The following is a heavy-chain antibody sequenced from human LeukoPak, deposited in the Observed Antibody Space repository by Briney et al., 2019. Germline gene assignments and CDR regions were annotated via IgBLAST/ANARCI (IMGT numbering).Heavy chain of an antibody. CDR1: GGTFSSYA. CDR2: INPNSGGT. V-gene: IGHV1-2*06. J-gene: IGHJ4*02. D-gene: IGHD4-17*01. CDR3: ASTTVTPYDY. Sequence: ASVKVSCKASGGTFSSYAISWVRQAPGQGLEWMGRINPNSGGTNYAQKFQGRVTMTRDTSISTAYMELSRLRSDDTAVYYCASTTVTPYDYWGQGTLVTVSS.